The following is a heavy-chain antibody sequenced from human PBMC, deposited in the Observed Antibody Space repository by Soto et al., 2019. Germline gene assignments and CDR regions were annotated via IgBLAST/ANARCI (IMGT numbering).Heavy chain of an antibody. V-gene: IGHV1-69*12. CDR3: ARGNHRWLQLWYFAL. CDR2: IIPIFGTA. J-gene: IGHJ2*01. CDR1: GGTFSSYT. D-gene: IGHD5-12*01. Sequence: QVQLVQSGAEVKKPGSSVTVSCKASGGTFSSYTISWVRQAPGQGLEWMGGIIPIFGTANYAQKFQGRVTITADESTSTDYMELSSLRSEDTAVYYCARGNHRWLQLWYFALWGRGALVTVSS.